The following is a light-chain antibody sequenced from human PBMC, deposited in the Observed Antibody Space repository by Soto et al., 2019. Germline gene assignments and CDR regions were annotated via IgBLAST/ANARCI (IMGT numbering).Light chain of an antibody. J-gene: IGLJ1*01. CDR3: SSYTTTSAPFV. CDR1: TSDVGADNY. CDR2: EVS. V-gene: IGLV2-14*01. Sequence: QSALTQPASVSGSPGQSITISCTGITSDVGADNYVSWYQQHPDKAPKLMIYEVSNRPSGASNRFSGSKSGNTASLTISGLQADDEADYYCSSYTTTSAPFVFGTGTKVTVL.